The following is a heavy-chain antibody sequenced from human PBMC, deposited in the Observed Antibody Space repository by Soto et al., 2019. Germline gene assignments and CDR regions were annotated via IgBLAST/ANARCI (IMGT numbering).Heavy chain of an antibody. CDR3: AREYTAWPLAYGLDV. CDR1: GFTFSTYS. V-gene: IGHV3-21*01. J-gene: IGHJ6*02. D-gene: IGHD2-2*02. CDR2: ISSRSDI. Sequence: GGSLRLSCVGSGFTFSTYSIHWVRQAPGKGLEWVSSISSRSDIYYANSVKGRFTISRDNAKNSVSLQMNSLRAEDTAVYYCAREYTAWPLAYGLDVWGQGTTVTVSS.